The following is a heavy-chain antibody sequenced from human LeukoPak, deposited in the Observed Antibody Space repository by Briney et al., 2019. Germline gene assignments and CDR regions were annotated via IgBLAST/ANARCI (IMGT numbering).Heavy chain of an antibody. CDR1: GGSFSGYY. J-gene: IGHJ6*03. CDR3: ARDVRYYYYYYMDV. CDR2: INHSGST. V-gene: IGHV4-34*01. D-gene: IGHD6-6*01. Sequence: PSETLSLTCAVYGGSFSGYYWSCIRQPPGKGLEWIGEINHSGSTNYNPSLKSRVTISVDTSKNQFSLKLSSVTAADTAVYYCARDVRYYYYYYMDVWGKGTTVTVSS.